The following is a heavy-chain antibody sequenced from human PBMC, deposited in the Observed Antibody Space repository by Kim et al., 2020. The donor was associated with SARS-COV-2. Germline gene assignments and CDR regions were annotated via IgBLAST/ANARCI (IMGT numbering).Heavy chain of an antibody. Sequence: ASVTVSCKASGYTFSDYAMSWVRQAPGQGLEWMGWINTNTGKPTYAQGFTGRFVFSLDTSVSTAYLQISSLKAEDTAVYYCARYYCSATVCYHSDYWGQGTLVTVSS. J-gene: IGHJ4*02. CDR3: ARYYCSATVCYHSDY. CDR2: INTNTGKP. D-gene: IGHD2-15*01. V-gene: IGHV7-4-1*02. CDR1: GYTFSDYA.